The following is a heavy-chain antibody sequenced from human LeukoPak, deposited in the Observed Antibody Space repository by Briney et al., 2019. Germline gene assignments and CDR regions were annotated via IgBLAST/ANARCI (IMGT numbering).Heavy chain of an antibody. V-gene: IGHV4-59*01. J-gene: IGHJ4*02. D-gene: IGHD5-12*01. CDR3: ARGFRGYSGYDLYFDY. CDR2: THYSGST. Sequence: SETLSLTCTVSGGSISSYLWNWIRQPPGKGLEWIGYTHYSGSTNYNPSLKSRVTMSLDTSKNQFSLKLSSVTAADTAVYYCARGFRGYSGYDLYFDYWGQGILVTVSS. CDR1: GGSISSYL.